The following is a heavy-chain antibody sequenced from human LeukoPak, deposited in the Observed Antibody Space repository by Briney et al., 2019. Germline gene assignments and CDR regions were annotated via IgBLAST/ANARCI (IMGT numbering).Heavy chain of an antibody. J-gene: IGHJ4*02. V-gene: IGHV1-2*04. CDR1: GYTLTDYY. Sequence: ASVKVSCKASGYTLTDYYMHWVRQAPGQGLEWMGRINPNSGGTNYAQKFQGWVTMTRDTSISTVYMELSRLRSDDTAVYYCARVGYYESSGYYEYWGQGTLVTVSS. CDR3: ARVGYYESSGYYEY. D-gene: IGHD3-22*01. CDR2: INPNSGGT.